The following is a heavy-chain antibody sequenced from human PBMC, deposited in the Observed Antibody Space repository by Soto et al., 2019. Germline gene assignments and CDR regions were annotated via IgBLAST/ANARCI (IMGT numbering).Heavy chain of an antibody. CDR1: GFTFSNYA. J-gene: IGHJ6*02. D-gene: IGHD2-15*01. Sequence: EVQLLESGGDLVQPGGSLRLACVVSGFTFSNYAMRWVRQAPGKGLEWVSGISGGGGSIYYTASVKGRFTISRDNSKNTLYLQMDSLRAEDTALYSCAKRYCSGSSCFGMDVWGQGTTVTVSS. CDR3: AKRYCSGSSCFGMDV. CDR2: ISGGGGSI. V-gene: IGHV3-23*01.